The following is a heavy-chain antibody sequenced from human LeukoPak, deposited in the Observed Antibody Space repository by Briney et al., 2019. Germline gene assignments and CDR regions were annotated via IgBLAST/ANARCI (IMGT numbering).Heavy chain of an antibody. CDR1: GFRFSSYA. J-gene: IGHJ4*02. CDR3: AKDERNWNYNLASQTYD. Sequence: GGSLRLSCAATGFRFSSYAMSWVRQAPGKGLEWVSAISGSGVSTYYADSVKGRFTVSRDNSKNTLYLQMSSLRAEDTAVYYCAKDERNWNYNLASQTYDWGQGTLVTVSS. D-gene: IGHD1-7*01. V-gene: IGHV3-23*01. CDR2: ISGSGVST.